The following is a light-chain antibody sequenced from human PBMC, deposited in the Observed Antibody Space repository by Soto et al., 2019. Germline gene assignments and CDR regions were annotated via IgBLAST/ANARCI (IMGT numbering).Light chain of an antibody. CDR3: HQRQSWPRT. Sequence: EIVLTQSPATLSSFPGDRVTLSCRASQYINTRLAWYQHRPGQAPRLLIYQTSIRAAGIPARVSASGTGTDVTLTISDVQPEEFAVYYCHQRQSWPRTFGQGTKVDIK. V-gene: IGKV3-11*01. CDR1: QYINTR. CDR2: QTS. J-gene: IGKJ1*01.